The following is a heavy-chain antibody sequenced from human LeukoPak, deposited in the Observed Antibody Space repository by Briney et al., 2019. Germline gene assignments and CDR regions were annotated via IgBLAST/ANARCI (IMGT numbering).Heavy chain of an antibody. J-gene: IGHJ5*02. D-gene: IGHD3-3*01. V-gene: IGHV1-69*05. CDR3: ARDRRDFRSANQGGNWFDP. CDR2: IIPIFGTA. CDR1: GGTFSSYA. Sequence: SVKVSCKASGGTFSSYAISWVRQAPGQGLEWMGGIIPIFGTANYAQKFQGRVTITTDESTSTAYMELSSLRSEDTAVYYCARDRRDFRSANQGGNWFDPWGQGTLVTVSS.